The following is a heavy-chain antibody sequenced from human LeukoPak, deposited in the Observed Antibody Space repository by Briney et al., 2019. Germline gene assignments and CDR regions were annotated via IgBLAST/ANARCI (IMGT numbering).Heavy chain of an antibody. V-gene: IGHV4-59*08. J-gene: IGHJ3*02. D-gene: IGHD1-20*01. CDR3: ARHISGSVAFDI. Sequence: SETLSLTCSVSGGSIIGHYWSWIRQPPGKGLEWLGYIYHSGSTKYNPFLESRVTISVDTSKNQFSLKVSSVTAADTAMYHCARHISGSVAFDIWGQGTMVTVSS. CDR2: IYHSGST. CDR1: GGSIIGHY.